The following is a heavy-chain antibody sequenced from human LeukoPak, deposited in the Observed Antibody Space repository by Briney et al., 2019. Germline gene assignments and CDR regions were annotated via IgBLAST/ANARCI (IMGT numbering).Heavy chain of an antibody. D-gene: IGHD3-3*01. J-gene: IGHJ4*02. Sequence: GGSLRLSYAASGFTFSSYSMNWVRQAPGKELEWVSYISSSSSTIYYADSVKGRFTISRDNAKNSLYLQMNSLRAEDTAVYYCASAITIFGPFDYWGQGTLVTVSS. V-gene: IGHV3-48*04. CDR2: ISSSSSTI. CDR1: GFTFSSYS. CDR3: ASAITIFGPFDY.